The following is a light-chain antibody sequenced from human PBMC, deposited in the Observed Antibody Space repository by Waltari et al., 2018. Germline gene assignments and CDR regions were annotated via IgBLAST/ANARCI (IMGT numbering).Light chain of an antibody. CDR1: QSVSSN. V-gene: IGKV3-15*01. CDR2: GAS. CDR3: QQYNNWPWNT. J-gene: IGKJ2*01. Sequence: EIVMTQSPATLSVSPGERATLSCRASQSVSSNLAWYQQKPGQAPRLLIYGASTRATGIPARFSGSGSGTEFTLTISSLQSEDFAVYYCQQYNNWPWNTFGQGTKLEIK.